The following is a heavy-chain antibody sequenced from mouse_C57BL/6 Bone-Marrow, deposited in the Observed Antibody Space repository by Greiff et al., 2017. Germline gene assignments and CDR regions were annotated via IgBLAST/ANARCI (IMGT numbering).Heavy chain of an antibody. CDR1: GFNIKDYY. CDR2: IDPEDGDT. J-gene: IGHJ3*01. Sequence: VQLQQSGAELVRPGASVKLSRTASGFNIKDYYMHWVKQRPEQGLEWSGRIDPEDGDTEYAPKFQGKATMTADTSSNTAYLQLSSLTSEDTAVYYCAPITSVVATSAYWGQGTLVTVSA. V-gene: IGHV14-1*01. D-gene: IGHD1-1*01. CDR3: APITSVVATSAY.